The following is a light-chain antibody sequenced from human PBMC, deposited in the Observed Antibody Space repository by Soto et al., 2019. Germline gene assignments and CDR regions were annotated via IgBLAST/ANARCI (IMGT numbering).Light chain of an antibody. CDR1: PSVTNY. Sequence: EIVLPQSPAPLSLSPGERATLSCRASPSVTNYLAWYQQKPGQPPRLLIYGAFNRAAGIPARFSGSGSGTEFSLNISSLEPEDYAVYYCQQRNIWTPVTFGQGTRLEIK. J-gene: IGKJ5*01. CDR3: QQRNIWTPVT. CDR2: GAF. V-gene: IGKV3-11*01.